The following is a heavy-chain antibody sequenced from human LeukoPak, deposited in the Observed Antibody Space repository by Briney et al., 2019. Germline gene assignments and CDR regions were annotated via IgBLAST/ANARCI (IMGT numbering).Heavy chain of an antibody. V-gene: IGHV5-51*01. J-gene: IGHJ5*02. CDR3: ARHDRDCSGGSCPPNWFDP. CDR2: IYPGDSDT. CDR1: GYSFTSYC. D-gene: IGHD2-15*01. Sequence: GESLKISCKGSGYSFTSYCIGWVRQMPGKGLEWMGIIYPGDSDTRYSPSFQGQVTISADKSISTAYLQWSSLKASDTAMYYCARHDRDCSGGSCPPNWFDPWGQGTLVTVSS.